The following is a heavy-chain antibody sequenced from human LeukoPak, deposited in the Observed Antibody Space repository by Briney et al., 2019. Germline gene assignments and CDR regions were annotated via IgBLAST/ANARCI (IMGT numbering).Heavy chain of an antibody. Sequence: PSETLSLTCTVSGGSISGGGYSWSWIRQHPGKGLEWIGYIYYSGSTYYNPSLKSRVTISVDTSKNQFSLKLSSVTAADTAVYYCARFDRWLQSNFDYWGQGTLVTVSS. CDR2: IYYSGST. J-gene: IGHJ4*02. CDR1: GGSISGGGYS. D-gene: IGHD5-24*01. CDR3: ARFDRWLQSNFDY. V-gene: IGHV4-31*03.